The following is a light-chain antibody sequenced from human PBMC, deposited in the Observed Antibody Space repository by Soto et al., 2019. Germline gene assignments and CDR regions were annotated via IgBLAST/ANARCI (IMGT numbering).Light chain of an antibody. V-gene: IGKV1-5*01. J-gene: IGKJ1*01. CDR2: DAS. Sequence: DIPMTQSPSTLSASVGDRVTISCRASQSISSWLAWYQQKPGKAPKLLIYDASSLESGVPSRFSGSGFGTEFTLTISSLQPDDFATYYCQQYNSYSPWTFGRGTKVEIK. CDR3: QQYNSYSPWT. CDR1: QSISSW.